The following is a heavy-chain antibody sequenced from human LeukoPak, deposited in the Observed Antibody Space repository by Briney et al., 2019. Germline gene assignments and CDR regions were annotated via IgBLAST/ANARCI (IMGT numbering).Heavy chain of an antibody. CDR2: IYTTGRT. Sequence: SETLSLTCSVSGGSINSYYWSWIRQPPGKGLEWIGYIYTTGRTNYNPSLKSRVTISVDTSKNQFSMKLSSVTAADTAVYYCAKILGSGVWYGFDIWGQGTMVTVSS. D-gene: IGHD7-27*01. CDR3: AKILGSGVWYGFDI. J-gene: IGHJ3*02. V-gene: IGHV4-4*09. CDR1: GGSINSYY.